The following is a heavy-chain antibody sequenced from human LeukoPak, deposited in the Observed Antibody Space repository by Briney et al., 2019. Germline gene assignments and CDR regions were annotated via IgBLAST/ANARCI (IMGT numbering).Heavy chain of an antibody. V-gene: IGHV3-23*01. Sequence: GGSLRLSCAASGFTFSSYAMSWVRQAPGKGLEWVSLINDSGGNTYYADSVKGRFTISRDNSKNTLFLQMSSLRAEDTAVYYCAKTSAGTRGGYFDYWGQGTLVTVSS. CDR3: AKTSAGTRGGYFDY. D-gene: IGHD1-14*01. J-gene: IGHJ4*02. CDR2: INDSGGNT. CDR1: GFTFSSYA.